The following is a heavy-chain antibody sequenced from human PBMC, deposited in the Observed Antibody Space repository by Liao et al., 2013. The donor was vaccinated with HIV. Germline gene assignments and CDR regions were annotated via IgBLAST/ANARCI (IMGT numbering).Heavy chain of an antibody. CDR3: ARDRGGSFWSGSHGGDAFKI. J-gene: IGHJ3*02. Sequence: QVHLQESGPGLVKPSETLSLSCAVSGDSLSTYCWTWLRQPAGGRLEYIGRICSGVGIVDSPSLKSRVTLSSDTSKNELSLTLISVTAADTAVYYCARDRGGSFWSGSHGGDAFKIWGQGTLVIVSS. CDR2: ICSGVGI. V-gene: IGHV4-4*07. D-gene: IGHD3-3*01. CDR1: GDSLSTYC.